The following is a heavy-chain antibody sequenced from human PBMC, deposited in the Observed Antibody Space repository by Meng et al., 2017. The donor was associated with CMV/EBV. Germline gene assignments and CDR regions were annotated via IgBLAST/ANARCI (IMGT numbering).Heavy chain of an antibody. CDR2: INPNSGGT. V-gene: IGHV1-2*02. J-gene: IGHJ4*02. CDR3: ARDCHGTSCYEVPDY. D-gene: IGHD2-2*01. Sequence: ASVKVSCKASGYTFTGYYMHWVRQAPGQGLEWMGWINPNSGGTNYAQKFQGRVTMTRDTSISTAYMELSRLRSDDTAVYYCARDCHGTSCYEVPDYWGQGTLVTVSS. CDR1: GYTFTGYY.